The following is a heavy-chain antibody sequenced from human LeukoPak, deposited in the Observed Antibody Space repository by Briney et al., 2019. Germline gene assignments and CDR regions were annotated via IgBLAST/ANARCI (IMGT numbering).Heavy chain of an antibody. CDR2: IIPILGIA. V-gene: IGHV1-69*04. J-gene: IGHJ4*02. D-gene: IGHD3-22*01. CDR1: GGTFSSYT. CDR3: ARDDSSGYNFDY. Sequence: SVKVSCKASGGTFSSYTISWVRQAPGQGLEWMGRIIPILGIANYAQKFQGRVTITADKSTSTAYMELSSLRSEDTAVYYCARDDSSGYNFDYWGQGTLVTVSS.